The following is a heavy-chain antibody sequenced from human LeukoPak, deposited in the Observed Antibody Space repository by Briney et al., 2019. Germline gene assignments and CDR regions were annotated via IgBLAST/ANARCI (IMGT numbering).Heavy chain of an antibody. Sequence: SETLSLTCTVSGGSISSYYWSWIRQPPGKGLEWIGYIYYSGSTNYNPSLKSRVTISVDTSKNQFSLKLSSVTAADTAVYYCARALGSTRGWFDPWGQGTLVTVSS. CDR3: ARALGSTRGWFDP. CDR2: IYYSGST. V-gene: IGHV4-59*01. J-gene: IGHJ5*02. D-gene: IGHD2-2*01. CDR1: GGSISSYY.